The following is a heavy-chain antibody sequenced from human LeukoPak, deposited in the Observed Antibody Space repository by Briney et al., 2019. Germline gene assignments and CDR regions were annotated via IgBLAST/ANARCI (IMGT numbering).Heavy chain of an antibody. V-gene: IGHV5-51*01. CDR1: GYTFGNYW. Sequence: GESLKISCKASGYTFGNYWIAWVRQMPGKGLEWMGIIYPDDSDTRYSPSFQGQVTISADKSISTAYLQWSSLKASDTAMYYCARHATNVPAAKELDLWGQGTLVTVSS. CDR3: ARHATNVPAAKELDL. J-gene: IGHJ4*02. CDR2: IYPDDSDT. D-gene: IGHD2-2*01.